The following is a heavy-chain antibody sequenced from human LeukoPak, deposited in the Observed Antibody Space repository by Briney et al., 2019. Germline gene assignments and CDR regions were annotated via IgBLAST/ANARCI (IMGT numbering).Heavy chain of an antibody. V-gene: IGHV4-61*01. J-gene: IGHJ4*02. CDR3: ARTSGYDYSFDY. Sequence: SETLSLTCTVSGGSVSSGSYYWSWIRQPPGKGLEWIGYIYYSGSTNYNPSLKSRVTISLDTSKNQFSLKLSSVTAADTAVYYCARTSGYDYSFDYWGQGTLVTVSS. CDR1: GGSVSSGSYY. CDR2: IYYSGST. D-gene: IGHD5-12*01.